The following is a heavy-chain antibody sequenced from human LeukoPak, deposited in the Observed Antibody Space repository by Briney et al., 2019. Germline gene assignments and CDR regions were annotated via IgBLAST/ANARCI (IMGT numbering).Heavy chain of an antibody. CDR2: ISSSSSYI. CDR1: GFTFSSYS. Sequence: GGSLRLSCAASGFTFSSYSMNWLRQAPGKGLEWVSSISSSSSYIYYADSVKGRFTISRDNAKNSLYLQMNSLRAEDTAVYYCARGAYGTPPTFFDYWGQGTLVTVSS. J-gene: IGHJ4*02. D-gene: IGHD2/OR15-2a*01. CDR3: ARGAYGTPPTFFDY. V-gene: IGHV3-21*01.